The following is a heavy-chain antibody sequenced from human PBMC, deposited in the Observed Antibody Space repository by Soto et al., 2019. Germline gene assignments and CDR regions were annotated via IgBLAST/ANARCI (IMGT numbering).Heavy chain of an antibody. Sequence: QVQLQESGPGLVKPSETLSLTCTVSGGSISSYYWSWIRQPPGKGLEWIGYIYYSGSTNYNPSLESRGTVAVHPSKHQSSLKLSSVTAAGTAVYYCARRYGGNLDYWGQGPLVTVSS. D-gene: IGHD2-15*01. J-gene: IGHJ4*02. CDR1: GGSISSYY. CDR2: IYYSGST. V-gene: IGHV4-59*08. CDR3: ARRYGGNLDY.